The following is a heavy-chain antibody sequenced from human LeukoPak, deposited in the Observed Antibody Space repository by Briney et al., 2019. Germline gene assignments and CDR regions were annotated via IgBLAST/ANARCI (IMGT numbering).Heavy chain of an antibody. CDR2: IKQDGSEK. J-gene: IGHJ6*02. CDR1: GFTFSSYA. Sequence: GGSLRLSCAASGFTFSSYAMSWVRQAPGKGLEWVANIKQDGSEKYYVDSVKGRFTISRDNAKNSLYLQMNSLRAEDTAVYYCARDMGIAAAGTWSSDYYYGMDVWGQGTTVTVSS. V-gene: IGHV3-7*01. D-gene: IGHD6-13*01. CDR3: ARDMGIAAAGTWSSDYYYGMDV.